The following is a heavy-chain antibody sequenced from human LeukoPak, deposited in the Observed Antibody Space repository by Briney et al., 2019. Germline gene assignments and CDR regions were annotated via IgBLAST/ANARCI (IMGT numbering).Heavy chain of an antibody. D-gene: IGHD3-10*01. CDR2: IYYSGST. V-gene: IGHV4-59*01. Sequence: PSETLSLTCTVPGGSISSYYWSWIGQPPGKGLEWIGYIYYSGSTNYNPSLKSRVTISVDTSKNQFSLKLSSVTAADTAVYYCARAMLYYYGSGSYWGTFDYWGQGTLVTVSS. CDR1: GGSISSYY. CDR3: ARAMLYYYGSGSYWGTFDY. J-gene: IGHJ4*02.